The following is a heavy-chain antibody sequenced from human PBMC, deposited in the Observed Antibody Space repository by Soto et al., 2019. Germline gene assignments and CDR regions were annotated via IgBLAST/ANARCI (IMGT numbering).Heavy chain of an antibody. CDR1: GVSCSCYC. D-gene: IGHD5-18*01. CDR2: INHSGST. Sequence: PSETLSLTCAFYGVSCSCYCVSWIRQPPGKGLEWIGEINHSGSTNYNPSLKSRVTISVDTSKNQFSLKLSSVTAADTAVYYCAITTTYTAMAHPGYYYGMDVWGQGTTVNVSS. V-gene: IGHV4-34*01. J-gene: IGHJ6*02. CDR3: AITTTYTAMAHPGYYYGMDV.